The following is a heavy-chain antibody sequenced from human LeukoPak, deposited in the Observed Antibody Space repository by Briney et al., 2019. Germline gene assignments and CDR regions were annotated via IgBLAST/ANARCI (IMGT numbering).Heavy chain of an antibody. V-gene: IGHV4-4*07. J-gene: IGHJ1*01. D-gene: IGHD3-22*01. CDR3: ARGTYYYDSSAFEY. Sequence: SETLSLTCTVSGGSISSYYWSWIRQPAGKGLEWIGRIYTSGSTNYNPSLKSRVTISVDTSKNQFSLKLSSVTAADTAVYYCARGTYYYDSSAFEYWGQGTLVTVSS. CDR1: GGSISSYY. CDR2: IYTSGST.